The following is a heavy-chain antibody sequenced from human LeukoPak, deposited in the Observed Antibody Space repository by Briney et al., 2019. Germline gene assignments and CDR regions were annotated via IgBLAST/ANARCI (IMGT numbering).Heavy chain of an antibody. J-gene: IGHJ4*02. CDR1: GYTFTDFY. D-gene: IGHD3-22*01. V-gene: IGHV1-69*04. Sequence: SVKVSCKASGYTFTDFYIHWVRQAPGQGLEWMGRIIPILGIANYAQKFQGRVTITADKSTSTAYMELSSLRSEDTAVYYCAREMHYYDSSGYYYNDYWGQGTLVTVSS. CDR2: IIPILGIA. CDR3: AREMHYYDSSGYYYNDY.